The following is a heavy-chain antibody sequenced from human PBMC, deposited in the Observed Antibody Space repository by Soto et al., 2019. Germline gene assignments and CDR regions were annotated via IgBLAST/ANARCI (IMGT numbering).Heavy chain of an antibody. V-gene: IGHV3-33*01. Sequence: GGSLRLSCAASGFTFSSYGMHWVRQAPGKGLEWVAVIWYDGSNKYYADSVKGRFTISRDNSKNTLYLQMNSLRAEDTAVYYCAGRGWSYYYYGMDVWGQGTTVTVS. CDR1: GFTFSSYG. CDR3: AGRGWSYYYYGMDV. D-gene: IGHD3-10*01. CDR2: IWYDGSNK. J-gene: IGHJ6*02.